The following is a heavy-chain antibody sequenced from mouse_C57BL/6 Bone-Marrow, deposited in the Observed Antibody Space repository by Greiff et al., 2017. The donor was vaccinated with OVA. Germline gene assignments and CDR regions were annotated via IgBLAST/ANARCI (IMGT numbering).Heavy chain of an antibody. D-gene: IGHD2-4*01. CDR1: GYTFTSYW. CDR3: ARDDYDKGTWFAY. V-gene: IGHV1-69*01. Sequence: QVQLQQPGAELVMPGASVKLSCKASGYTFTSYWMHWVKQRPGQGLEWIGEIDPSDSYTNYNQKFKGKSTLTVDKSSSTAYMQLSSLTSEDAAVYDCARDDYDKGTWFAYWGQGTLVTVSA. CDR2: IDPSDSYT. J-gene: IGHJ3*01.